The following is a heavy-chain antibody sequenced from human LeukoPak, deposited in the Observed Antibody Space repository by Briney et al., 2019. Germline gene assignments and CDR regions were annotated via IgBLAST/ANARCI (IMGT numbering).Heavy chain of an antibody. CDR3: ARDLVLSRSVGASEKVDY. Sequence: GGPLTLSCAASGFTFSSYSMNWVRQAPGKGLEWVSSISTSGGYIYYADSVNGRFTMSRDNAKNSLYLQMDSLRAEDTAVYYCARDLVLSRSVGASEKVDYWGQGTLVTVSS. D-gene: IGHD1-26*01. V-gene: IGHV3-21*01. J-gene: IGHJ4*02. CDR2: ISTSGGYI. CDR1: GFTFSSYS.